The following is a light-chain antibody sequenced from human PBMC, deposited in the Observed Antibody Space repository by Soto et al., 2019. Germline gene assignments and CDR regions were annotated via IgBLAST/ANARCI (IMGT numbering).Light chain of an antibody. CDR1: STDFENYNF. Sequence: QSALTQPASVSGSPGQSITISCTRSSTDFENYNFVSWHQQHPGKAPKLMIYNVYDRPSGISYRFSGSKSGNTASLTISGLQGEDEADYYCSAYTVSRTYVFGTGTKLTVL. J-gene: IGLJ1*01. CDR3: SAYTVSRTYV. V-gene: IGLV2-14*02. CDR2: NVY.